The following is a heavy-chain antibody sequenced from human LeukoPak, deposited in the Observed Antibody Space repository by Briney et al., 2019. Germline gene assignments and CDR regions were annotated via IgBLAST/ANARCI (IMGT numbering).Heavy chain of an antibody. V-gene: IGHV3-48*01. CDR2: ISYSSSNI. CDR3: ARAYSNRNWIFDY. CDR1: GFTFSNYN. Sequence: PGGSLRLSCAASGFTFSNYNMNWVRQAPGKGLEWVSYISYSSSNIYYADSVKGRFTISRDNAKNSLYLQMNSLRAEDTAVYYCARAYSNRNWIFDYWGQGTLVTVSS. J-gene: IGHJ4*02. D-gene: IGHD4-11*01.